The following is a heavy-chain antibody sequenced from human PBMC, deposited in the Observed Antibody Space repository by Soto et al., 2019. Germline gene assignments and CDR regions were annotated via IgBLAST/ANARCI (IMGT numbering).Heavy chain of an antibody. CDR3: ARGGGSYSVGSLDY. CDR2: INHSGST. J-gene: IGHJ4*02. CDR1: GGSFSGYY. D-gene: IGHD1-26*01. Sequence: SETLSLTCAVYGGSFSGYYWSWIRQPPGKGLEWIGEINHSGSTNYNPSLKSRVTISVDTSKNQFSLKLSSVTAADTAVYYCARGGGSYSVGSLDYWGQGTLVTVSS. V-gene: IGHV4-34*01.